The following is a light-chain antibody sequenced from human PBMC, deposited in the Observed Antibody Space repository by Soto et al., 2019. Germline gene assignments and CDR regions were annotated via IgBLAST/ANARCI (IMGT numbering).Light chain of an antibody. CDR2: EVS. V-gene: IGLV2-23*02. J-gene: IGLJ1*01. CDR3: CSYAGSSTFEGV. Sequence: QSALTQPASVSGSPGQSITISCTGTSSDVGSYNLVSWYRQHPGKAPKLMIYEVSKRPSGVSNRFSGSKSGNTASLTISGLQAEDEADYYCCSYAGSSTFEGVFGTGTKLTVL. CDR1: SSDVGSYNL.